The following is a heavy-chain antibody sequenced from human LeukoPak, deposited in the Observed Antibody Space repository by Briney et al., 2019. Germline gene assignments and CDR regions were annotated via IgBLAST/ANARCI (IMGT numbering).Heavy chain of an antibody. V-gene: IGHV3-23*01. J-gene: IGHJ6*04. Sequence: GGSLRLSCAASGFTFSRYGMSWVRQAPGRGLEWVSGIIVSGGSTYYADSVKGRFTISRDNAKNSLYLQMNSLRAEDTAVYYCAELGITMIGGVWGKGTTVTISS. CDR1: GFTFSRYG. CDR3: AELGITMIGGV. CDR2: IIVSGGST. D-gene: IGHD3-10*02.